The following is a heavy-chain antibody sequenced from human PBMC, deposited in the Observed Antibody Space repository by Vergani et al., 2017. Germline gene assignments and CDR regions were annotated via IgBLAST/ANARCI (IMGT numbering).Heavy chain of an antibody. Sequence: QVQLVESGGGVVQPGRSLRLSCAASGFTFSSYCLHWVRQAPGKGLEWVAVIWYDGSNKYYGDSVKGRFTISRDNSKNTLYLEMNSLRAEDTAVYYCARDRGWGKYFDYWGQGTLVTVSS. CDR3: ARDRGWGKYFDY. D-gene: IGHD7-27*01. CDR2: IWYDGSNK. J-gene: IGHJ4*02. V-gene: IGHV3-33*01. CDR1: GFTFSSYC.